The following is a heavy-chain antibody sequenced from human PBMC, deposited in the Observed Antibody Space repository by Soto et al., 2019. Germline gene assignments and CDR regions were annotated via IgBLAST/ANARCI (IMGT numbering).Heavy chain of an antibody. CDR3: ARHPTFSGWEYYFDY. Sequence: QLQLQESGPGLVKPSETLSLTCSVSGDSVSSSNFYWGWIRQPPGKGLEWIGSVYYSGSTYYNPSLERRVTMSVDTSKNQFSLKLSSVTAADAAVYYCARHPTFSGWEYYFDYWGQGTLVTVSS. CDR1: GDSVSSSNFY. D-gene: IGHD6-19*01. CDR2: VYYSGST. J-gene: IGHJ4*02. V-gene: IGHV4-39*01.